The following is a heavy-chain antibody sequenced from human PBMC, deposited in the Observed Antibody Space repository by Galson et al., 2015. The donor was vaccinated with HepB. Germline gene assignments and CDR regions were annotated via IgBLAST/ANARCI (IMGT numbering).Heavy chain of an antibody. CDR1: GYTFNTYA. J-gene: IGHJ4*02. V-gene: IGHV7-4-1*02. D-gene: IGHD2-15*01. CDR3: ARDRGSGSHFFDY. Sequence: SVKVSCKASGYTFNTYAMNWVRQAPGQGLEWMGWINIDTGNPTYAQGFTGRFVFSLDTSVSTAYLQISSLKAEDTAVYYCARDRGSGSHFFDYWGQGTLVTVSS. CDR2: INIDTGNP.